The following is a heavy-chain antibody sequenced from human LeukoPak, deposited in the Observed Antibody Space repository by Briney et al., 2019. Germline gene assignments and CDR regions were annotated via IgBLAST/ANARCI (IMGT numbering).Heavy chain of an antibody. CDR3: ARGLEDCSSTSCLDY. V-gene: IGHV1-69*13. J-gene: IGHJ4*02. D-gene: IGHD2-2*01. CDR2: IIPIFGTA. Sequence: SVKVSCKASGGTFSSYAISWVRQAPGQGLEWMGGIIPIFGTANYAQKFQGRVTITADESTGTAYMELSSLRSEDTAVYYCARGLEDCSSTSCLDYWGQGTLVTVSS. CDR1: GGTFSSYA.